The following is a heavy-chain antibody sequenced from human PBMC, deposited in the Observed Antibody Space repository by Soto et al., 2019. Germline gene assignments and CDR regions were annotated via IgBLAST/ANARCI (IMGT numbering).Heavy chain of an antibody. CDR1: GDSISSSNYF. V-gene: IGHV4-39*01. CDR2: IFYSGST. CDR3: ARRYGWLYVDY. D-gene: IGHD6-19*01. J-gene: IGHJ4*02. Sequence: QLQLQESGPGLVKPWETLSLTCTVSGDSISSSNYFWGWIRQPPGKGLEWIGTIFYSGSTYYNPSLKSRVTISVDTSKNQCALRLISVTAADTARYYGARRYGWLYVDYWGQGRLVTVSS.